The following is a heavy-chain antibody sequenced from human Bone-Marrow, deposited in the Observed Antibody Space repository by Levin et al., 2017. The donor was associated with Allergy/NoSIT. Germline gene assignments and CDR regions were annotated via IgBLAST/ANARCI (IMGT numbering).Heavy chain of an antibody. CDR2: LSPRLRP. J-gene: IGHJ4*02. V-gene: IGHV4-4*07. CDR3: ARVSGTGYDYFFDS. Sequence: LSLPFLFSFVSLISSYFCLIRQPAVTFLSFLFLLSPRLRPPPPPSLKSRVTMSLDTSKNQFSLKLSSVTAADTAMYYCARVSGTGYDYFFDSWGQGTLVTVSS. CDR1: FVSLISSY. D-gene: IGHD2-8*02.